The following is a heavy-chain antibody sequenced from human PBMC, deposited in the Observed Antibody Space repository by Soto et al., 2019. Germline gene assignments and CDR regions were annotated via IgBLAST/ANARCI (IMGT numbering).Heavy chain of an antibody. CDR2: IYYRGGS. CDR1: DGSSIGYY. J-gene: IGHJ6*03. D-gene: IGHD3-22*01. V-gene: IGHV4-59*01. CDR3: ATSVGSGYSLSAF. Sequence: TTPVRWPFEDGSSIGYYLSLIRQPTGKGLEWIGYIYYRGGSTYNHSLNSRVTMSVDTSKNQFSLKLSSVTSADTVVYYCATSVGSGYSLSAFWGKGT.